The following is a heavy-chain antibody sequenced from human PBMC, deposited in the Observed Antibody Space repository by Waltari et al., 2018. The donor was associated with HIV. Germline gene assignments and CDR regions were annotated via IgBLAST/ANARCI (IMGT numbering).Heavy chain of an antibody. D-gene: IGHD2-15*01. CDR3: ARDKRDGGNHRAYFDY. V-gene: IGHV4-59*01. Sequence: QVQLQESGPGLVKPSETLSLTCTVSGGSISSYYWSWIRQPPGKGLAWIGYIYDSGSTNYNPARTSRVTISVDTSKNQFSLKLSSVTAADTAVYYCARDKRDGGNHRAYFDYWGQGSLVTVSS. CDR1: GGSISSYY. CDR2: IYDSGST. J-gene: IGHJ4*02.